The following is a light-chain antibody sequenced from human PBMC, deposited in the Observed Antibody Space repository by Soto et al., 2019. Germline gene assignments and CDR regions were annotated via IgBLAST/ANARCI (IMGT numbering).Light chain of an antibody. J-gene: IGKJ1*01. CDR3: QQYGSSPTK. CDR1: QSVSSSY. CDR2: GAS. Sequence: EIVLTQSPGTLSFSPVERATLSCRASQSVSSSYLAWYQPKPGQAPRLLIYGASSRATGIPDRFSGSGSGTDFTLTISRLEPEDLAVYYCQQYGSSPTKVGQGTKVDIK. V-gene: IGKV3-20*01.